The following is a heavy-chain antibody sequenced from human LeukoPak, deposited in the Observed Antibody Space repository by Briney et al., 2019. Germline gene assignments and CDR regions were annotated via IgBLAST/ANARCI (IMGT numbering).Heavy chain of an antibody. D-gene: IGHD2-2*01. J-gene: IGHJ4*02. CDR3: ARARLPAAASRGWYFDY. CDR2: IIPIFGTA. Sequence: ASVRVSCKASGGTFSSYAISWVRQAPGQGLEWMGGIIPIFGTANYAQKFQGRVTITTDESTSTAYMELSSLRSEDTAVYYCARARLPAAASRGWYFDYWGQGTLVTVSS. V-gene: IGHV1-69*05. CDR1: GGTFSSYA.